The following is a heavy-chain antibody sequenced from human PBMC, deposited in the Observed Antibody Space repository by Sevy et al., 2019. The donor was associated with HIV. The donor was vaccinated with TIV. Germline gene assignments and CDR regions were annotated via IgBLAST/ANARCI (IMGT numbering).Heavy chain of an antibody. Sequence: ASVKVSCKASGYTFTSYAMHWVRQAPGQRLEWMGWINAGNGNTKNSQKFQGRVTITRDTSASTAYMELSSLRSEDTAVYYCTVKANYDSTGGGQDDYWGQGTLVTVSS. V-gene: IGHV1-3*01. CDR2: INAGNGNT. D-gene: IGHD3-22*01. CDR3: TVKANYDSTGGGQDDY. J-gene: IGHJ4*02. CDR1: GYTFTSYA.